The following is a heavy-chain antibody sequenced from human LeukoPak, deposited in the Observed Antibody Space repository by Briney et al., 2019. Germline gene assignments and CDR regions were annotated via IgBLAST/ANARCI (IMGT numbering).Heavy chain of an antibody. D-gene: IGHD5-18*01. J-gene: IGHJ3*02. V-gene: IGHV1-8*01. CDR1: GYTFTSYD. Sequence: GASVKVSCRASGYTFTSYDINWVRQATGQGLEWMGWMNPNSGNTGYAQKFQGRVTMTRNTSISTAYMELSSLRSEDTAVYYCARSRGPGYSYGVEAFDIWGQGTMVTVSS. CDR3: ARSRGPGYSYGVEAFDI. CDR2: MNPNSGNT.